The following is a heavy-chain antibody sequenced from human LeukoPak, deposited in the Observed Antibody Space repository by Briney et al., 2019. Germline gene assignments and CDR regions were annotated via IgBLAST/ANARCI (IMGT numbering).Heavy chain of an antibody. CDR1: GGSFSGYY. Sequence: SETLSLTCAVYGGSFSGYYWNWIRQPPGKGLEWIGEINHSGSTNYNPSLKSRVTISVDTSKNQFSLKLSSVTAADTAVYYCARGRYYDYVWGSYRLYYFDYWGQGTLVTVSS. CDR3: ARGRYYDYVWGSYRLYYFDY. J-gene: IGHJ4*02. V-gene: IGHV4-34*01. D-gene: IGHD3-16*02. CDR2: INHSGST.